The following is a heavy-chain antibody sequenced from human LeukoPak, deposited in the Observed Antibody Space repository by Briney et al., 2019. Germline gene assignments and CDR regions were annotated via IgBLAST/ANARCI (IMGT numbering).Heavy chain of an antibody. CDR1: GFTFDDYA. CDR3: AKAMGFGCSSTSCHGAFDY. Sequence: PGGSLRLSCVASGFTFDDYAMHWVRLAPGKGLEWVSGISWNSGSIGYADSVKGRFTISRDNAKNSLYLQMNSLRAEDTALYYCAKAMGFGCSSTSCHGAFDYWGQGTLVTVSS. CDR2: ISWNSGSI. J-gene: IGHJ4*02. V-gene: IGHV3-9*01. D-gene: IGHD2-2*01.